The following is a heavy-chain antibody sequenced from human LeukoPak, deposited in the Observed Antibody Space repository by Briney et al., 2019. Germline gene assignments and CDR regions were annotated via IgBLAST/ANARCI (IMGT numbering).Heavy chain of an antibody. CDR3: AKRAYYDFWSGYPPSGLRAGYYYYYMDV. V-gene: IGHV3-30*18. D-gene: IGHD3-3*01. Sequence: GGSLRLSCAASGFTFSSYGMHWVRQAPGKGLEWVAVISYDGRNKYYADSVKGRFTISRDNSKNTLYLQMNSLRAEDTAVYYCAKRAYYDFWSGYPPSGLRAGYYYYYMDVWGKGTTVTVSS. CDR1: GFTFSSYG. J-gene: IGHJ6*03. CDR2: ISYDGRNK.